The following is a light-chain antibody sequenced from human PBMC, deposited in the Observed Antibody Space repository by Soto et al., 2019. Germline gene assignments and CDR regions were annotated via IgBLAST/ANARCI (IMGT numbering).Light chain of an antibody. CDR1: QVISTS. V-gene: IGKV1-9*01. CDR3: QQLFDYPIT. CDR2: PAS. Sequence: DIQLTQSPSFLSPSIGESFTITCRASQVISTSLAWYQVKPGKAPKLLIYPASTLESGVPSRFRATVSGTEFSLTITSLPPEDFAPYYCQQLFDYPITFGQGTRLEIK. J-gene: IGKJ5*01.